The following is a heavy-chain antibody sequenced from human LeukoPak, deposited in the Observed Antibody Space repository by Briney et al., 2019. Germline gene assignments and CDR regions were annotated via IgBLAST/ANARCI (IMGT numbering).Heavy chain of an antibody. CDR3: ARLATTVTRRFDY. V-gene: IGHV3-21*01. CDR1: GFTFGSYS. D-gene: IGHD4-17*01. J-gene: IGHJ4*02. Sequence: GGSLRLSCAASGFTFGSYSMNWVRQAPGKGLEWVSSISSSSSSYIYYADSVKGRFTISRDNAKNSLYLQMNSLRAEDTAVYYCARLATTVTRRFDYWGQGTLVTVSS. CDR2: ISSSSSSYI.